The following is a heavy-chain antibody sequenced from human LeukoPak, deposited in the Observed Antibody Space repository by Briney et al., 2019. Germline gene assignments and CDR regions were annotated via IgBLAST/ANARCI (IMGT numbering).Heavy chain of an antibody. CDR2: ISAYNDNT. J-gene: IGHJ5*02. V-gene: IGHV1-18*01. CDR3: ARARLAVTSTVWLDP. CDR1: DYNFPSYS. Sequence: GASVKVSCKTADYNFPSYSFGWVRQAPGQGLEWMGWISAYNDNTQLAQKFQDRVTMTRDTSATTAYMELRSLRSDDTAIYYCARARLAVTSTVWLDPWGQGTLVTVSS. D-gene: IGHD6-19*01.